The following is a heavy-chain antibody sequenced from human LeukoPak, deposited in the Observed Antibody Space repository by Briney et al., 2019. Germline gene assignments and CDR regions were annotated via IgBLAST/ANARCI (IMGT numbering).Heavy chain of an antibody. CDR2: IIPILGIA. CDR3: ARGGMMADSSGYYPWFDP. V-gene: IGHV1-69*04. J-gene: IGHJ5*02. D-gene: IGHD3-22*01. CDR1: GTIYY. Sequence: SVKVSCKSSGTIYYVHWVRQAPGQGLEWMGRIIPILGIANYAQKFQGRVTITADKSTSTAYMELSSLRSEDTAVYYCARGGMMADSSGYYPWFDPWGQGTLVTVSS.